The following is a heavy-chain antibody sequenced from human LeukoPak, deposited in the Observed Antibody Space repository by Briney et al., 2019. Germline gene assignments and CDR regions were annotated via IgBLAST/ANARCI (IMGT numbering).Heavy chain of an antibody. Sequence: GSLRLSCAASGFTFSTYGMSWVRQTPGKGLEWLSAIGGSGSPTYYADFVKGRFTISRDNSKNTLSLQMNSLRAEDTAIYYCAKAAPYYFDYWGQGTLVTVSS. CDR3: AKAAPYYFDY. V-gene: IGHV3-23*01. J-gene: IGHJ4*02. D-gene: IGHD6-25*01. CDR1: GFTFSTYG. CDR2: IGGSGSPT.